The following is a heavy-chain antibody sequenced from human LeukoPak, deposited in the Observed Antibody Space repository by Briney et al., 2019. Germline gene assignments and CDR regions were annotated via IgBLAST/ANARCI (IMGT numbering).Heavy chain of an antibody. CDR1: GDSISSYY. Sequence: QTSQTLSLTCTVSGDSISSYYWSWLRQPAGKGLEWIGRIYTSGSTNYNPSLKSRVTMSVDTSKNQFSLKLSSVTAADTAVYYCARGDSGYDYGDAFDIWGQGTMVTVSS. V-gene: IGHV4-4*07. CDR2: IYTSGST. D-gene: IGHD5-12*01. CDR3: ARGDSGYDYGDAFDI. J-gene: IGHJ3*02.